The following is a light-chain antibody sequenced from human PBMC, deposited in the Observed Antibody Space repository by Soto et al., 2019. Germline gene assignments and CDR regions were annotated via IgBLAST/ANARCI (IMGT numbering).Light chain of an antibody. Sequence: QSALTQPRSVSGSPGQSVTISCTGTSSDVGGYNYVSWYQQHPGKAPKIIIHDVSSRPSGVSNRFSGSKSDNTASLTISGLQAEDEADYYCSSYTSSATLVFGVGTKLTVL. V-gene: IGLV2-14*01. CDR3: SSYTSSATLV. CDR2: DVS. J-gene: IGLJ2*01. CDR1: SSDVGGYNY.